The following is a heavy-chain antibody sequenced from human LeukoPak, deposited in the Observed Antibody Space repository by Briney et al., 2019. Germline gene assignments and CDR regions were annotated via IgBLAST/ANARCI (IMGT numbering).Heavy chain of an antibody. D-gene: IGHD6-6*01. CDR1: GYSFTSYW. J-gene: IGHJ4*02. CDR2: IDPSDSYT. CDR3: ATHETYSSSSDY. V-gene: IGHV5-10-1*01. Sequence: GESLKISCEGSGYSFTSYWISWVRQMPGKGLEWMGRIDPSDSYTYYSPSFQGHVAISADKSISTAYLQWSSLKASDTAMYYCATHETYSSSSDYWGQGTLVTVSS.